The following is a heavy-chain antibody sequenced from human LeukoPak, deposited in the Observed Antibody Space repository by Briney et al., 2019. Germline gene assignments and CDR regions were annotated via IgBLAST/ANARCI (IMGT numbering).Heavy chain of an antibody. V-gene: IGHV1-2*02. CDR3: AREALYCSSTSCYTSAFDI. CDR2: INPNSGGT. D-gene: IGHD2-2*02. J-gene: IGHJ3*02. CDR1: GHTFTGYY. Sequence: ASVKVSCKASGHTFTGYYMHWVRQAPGQGLEWMGWINPNSGGTNYAQKFQGRVTMTRDTSISTAYMELSRLRSDDTAVYYCAREALYCSSTSCYTSAFDIWGQGTMVTVSS.